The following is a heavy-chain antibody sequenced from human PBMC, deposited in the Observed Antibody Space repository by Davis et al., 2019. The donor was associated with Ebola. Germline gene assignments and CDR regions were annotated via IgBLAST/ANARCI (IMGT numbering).Heavy chain of an antibody. D-gene: IGHD3-16*02. CDR1: GFTFSSYG. V-gene: IGHV3-30*18. CDR2: ISFDGSHK. CDR3: AKTVDYEGYDYVWGTYRFHY. Sequence: PGGSLRLSCAASGFTFSSYGMHWVRQAPGKGLEWVAVISFDGSHKYYADSVKGRFTISRDNSKNTLYLQMNSLRAEDTAVYYCAKTVDYEGYDYVWGTYRFHYWGQGTLVTVSS. J-gene: IGHJ4*02.